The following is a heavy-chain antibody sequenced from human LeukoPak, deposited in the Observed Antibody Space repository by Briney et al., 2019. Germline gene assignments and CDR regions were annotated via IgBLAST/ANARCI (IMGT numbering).Heavy chain of an antibody. D-gene: IGHD3-3*01. V-gene: IGHV3-74*01. CDR3: ARDGDSSVDFDY. CDR2: INFDGTDT. Sequence: GGSLRLSCAASGFSFNNYWMHWVRQAPGKGLVWVSRINFDGTDTVYADSVKGRFTISRDNATHTMYLEMNSLQAEDTAVYYCARDGDSSVDFDYWGQGTLVTVSS. CDR1: GFSFNNYW. J-gene: IGHJ4*02.